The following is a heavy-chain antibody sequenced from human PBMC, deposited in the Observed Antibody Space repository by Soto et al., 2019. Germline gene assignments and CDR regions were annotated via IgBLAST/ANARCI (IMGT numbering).Heavy chain of an antibody. CDR1: GGSTGSYY. J-gene: IGHJ3*02. Sequence: PSETQSLTCSVSGGSTGSYYGSWIRQHPGKGLQWIGYIYYSGSTNYNPSLESRVTISVDTSKNQFSLNLSSVTAADTAVYYCARVMSDCSGGSCYFDAFDIWGQGTMVTVS. CDR3: ARVMSDCSGGSCYFDAFDI. CDR2: IYYSGST. V-gene: IGHV4-59*01. D-gene: IGHD2-15*01.